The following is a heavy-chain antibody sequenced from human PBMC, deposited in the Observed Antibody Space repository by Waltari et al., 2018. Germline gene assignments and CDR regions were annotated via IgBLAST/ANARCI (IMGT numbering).Heavy chain of an antibody. CDR1: GYTFTGYY. CDR2: INPNSGGT. V-gene: IGHV1-2*02. CDR3: ARGRGTTGTTPDY. J-gene: IGHJ4*02. Sequence: QVQLVQSGAEVKKPGASVKVSCKASGYTFTGYYMHWVRQAPGQGLGGMGGINPNSGGTNYAQKFQGRVTMTRDTSISTAYMELSRLRSDDTAVYYCARGRGTTGTTPDYWGQGTLVTVSS. D-gene: IGHD1-1*01.